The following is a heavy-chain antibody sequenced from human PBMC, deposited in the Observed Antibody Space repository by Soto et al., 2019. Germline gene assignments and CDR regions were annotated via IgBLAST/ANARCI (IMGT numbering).Heavy chain of an antibody. CDR3: ARGDATNIGVTTYDAMDV. J-gene: IGHJ6*02. Sequence: QVQLVQSGAEVKKPGSSVKVSCKASGGSLSNYGISWVRQAPGQGLEWMGAIIPVFGTPNYAQKFQDRVTITADESTTTVYMEVRSLTSEDTAVYYCARGDATNIGVTTYDAMDVWGQGTTVTVSS. D-gene: IGHD4-17*01. CDR1: GGSLSNYG. CDR2: IIPVFGTP. V-gene: IGHV1-69*12.